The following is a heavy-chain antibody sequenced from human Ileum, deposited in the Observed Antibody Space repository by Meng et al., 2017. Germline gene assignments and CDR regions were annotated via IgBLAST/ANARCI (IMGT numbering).Heavy chain of an antibody. CDR3: ASARYDN. Sequence: QVQLQQWGAGLLKPSETLSLTCVVYGGSFSANYWTWIRQPPGKGLEWIGEINHSGSTNYMPSLKSRVTISVDTSKKQFSLKLTSVTAADTAVYYCASARYDNWGQGTLVTVSS. J-gene: IGHJ4*02. D-gene: IGHD3-22*01. CDR1: GGSFSANY. V-gene: IGHV4-34*01. CDR2: INHSGST.